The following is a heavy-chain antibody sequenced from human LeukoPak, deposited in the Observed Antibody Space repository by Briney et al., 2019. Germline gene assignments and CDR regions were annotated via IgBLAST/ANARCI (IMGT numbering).Heavy chain of an antibody. D-gene: IGHD3-22*01. CDR3: ARKVVNTPAAFDI. CDR2: IIPIFGTA. Sequence: ASVKVSCKASGGTFSSYAISWVRQAPGQGLEWMGRIIPIFGTANYAQKFQGSVTITTDESTSTAYMELSSLRSEDTAVYYCARKVVNTPAAFDIWGQGTMVTVSS. CDR1: GGTFSSYA. V-gene: IGHV1-69*05. J-gene: IGHJ3*02.